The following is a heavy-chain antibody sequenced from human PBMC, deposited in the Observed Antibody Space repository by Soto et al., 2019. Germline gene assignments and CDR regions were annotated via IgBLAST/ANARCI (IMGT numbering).Heavy chain of an antibody. D-gene: IGHD3-22*01. CDR1: GFTFSGYA. J-gene: IGHJ6*02. CDR3: AKGDYDSSGYYSPQFDYYYYGMDV. Sequence: PGGSLRLSCAASGFTFSGYAMSWVRQAPGKGLEWVSAISGSGGSTYYADSVKGRFTISRDNSKNTLYLQMNSLRAEDTAVYCCAKGDYDSSGYYSPQFDYYYYGMDVWGQGTTVTVSS. CDR2: ISGSGGST. V-gene: IGHV3-23*01.